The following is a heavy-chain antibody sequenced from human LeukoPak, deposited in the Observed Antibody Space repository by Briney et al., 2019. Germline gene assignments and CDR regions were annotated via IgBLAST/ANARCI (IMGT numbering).Heavy chain of an antibody. CDR2: ISGTGGST. V-gene: IGHV3-23*01. CDR3: AKQLGYCSDGSCYFPY. CDR1: GFTFSSYA. D-gene: IGHD2-15*01. J-gene: IGHJ4*02. Sequence: GGSLRLSCAASGFTFSSYAMTWVRQAPGKGLEWVLVISGTGGSTYYADSVKGRFTISRDNSKNTLYLQMNSLRAEDTAVYYCAKQLGYCSDGSCYFPYWGQGTLVTVSS.